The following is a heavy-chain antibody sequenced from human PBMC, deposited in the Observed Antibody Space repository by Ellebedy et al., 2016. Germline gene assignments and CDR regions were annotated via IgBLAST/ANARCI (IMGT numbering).Heavy chain of an antibody. CDR3: ARENRIDYYYTDV. Sequence: SETLSLTCTVSGGSISSYYWSWIRQPPGKGLEWIGYIYYSGSTNYNPSLKSRVTISVDTSKNQFSLKLSSVTAADTAVYYCARENRIDYYYTDVWGKGTTVTVSS. V-gene: IGHV4-59*01. CDR1: GGSISSYY. D-gene: IGHD1-14*01. CDR2: IYYSGST. J-gene: IGHJ6*03.